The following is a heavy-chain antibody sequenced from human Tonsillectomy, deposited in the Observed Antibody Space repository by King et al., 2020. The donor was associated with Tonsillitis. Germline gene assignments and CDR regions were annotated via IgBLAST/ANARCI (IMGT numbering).Heavy chain of an antibody. CDR1: GFTFSSYW. V-gene: IGHV3-74*01. J-gene: IGHJ4*02. CDR3: ARESRNDFDY. CDR2: INSDGSRT. Sequence: VQLVESGGGLVQPGGSLRLSCAAAGFTFSSYWMHWVRQAPGKGLVWVSRINSDGSRTRYADPVKGRFTISRDNAKNTLYLQMNSLRAEDTAVYYCARESRNDFDYWGQGTLVTVSS. D-gene: IGHD1-1*01.